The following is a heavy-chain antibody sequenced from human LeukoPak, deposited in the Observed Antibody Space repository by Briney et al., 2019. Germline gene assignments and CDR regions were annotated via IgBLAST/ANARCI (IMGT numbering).Heavy chain of an antibody. Sequence: PSETLSLTCAVYGGSFSGYYWSWIRQPPGKGLEWIGEINHSGSTNYNPSLKSRVTISVDTSKNQFSLKLSSVTAADTAVYYCGLFTARLPGTDYYYYYGMDVWGQGITVTVSS. CDR3: GLFTARLPGTDYYYYYGMDV. CDR2: INHSGST. J-gene: IGHJ6*02. D-gene: IGHD6-25*01. V-gene: IGHV4-34*01. CDR1: GGSFSGYY.